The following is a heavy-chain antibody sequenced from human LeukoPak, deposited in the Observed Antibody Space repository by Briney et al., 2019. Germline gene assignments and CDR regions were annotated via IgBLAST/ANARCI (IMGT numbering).Heavy chain of an antibody. Sequence: GASVKVSCKASGGTFSSYAISWVRQAPRQGLEWMGRIIPILGIANYAQKFQGRVTITADKSTSTAYMELSSLRSEDTAVYYCARASKSYYYDSSGSTALDYWGQGTLVTVSS. J-gene: IGHJ4*02. V-gene: IGHV1-69*04. CDR2: IIPILGIA. CDR1: GGTFSSYA. CDR3: ARASKSYYYDSSGSTALDY. D-gene: IGHD3-22*01.